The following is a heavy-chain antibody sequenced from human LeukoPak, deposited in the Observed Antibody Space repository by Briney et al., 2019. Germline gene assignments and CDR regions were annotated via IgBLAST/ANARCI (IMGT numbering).Heavy chain of an antibody. D-gene: IGHD3-10*01. V-gene: IGHV3-9*01. J-gene: IGHJ4*02. CDR1: GFTFDDYA. Sequence: GGSLRLSCAASGFTFDDYAMYWVRQAPGKGLEWVSGISWNSGIIGYADSVKGRFTISRDNSKNTLYLQMNSLRAEDTAVYYCAKVTYGSGTYGAFDSWGQGTLVTVSS. CDR2: ISWNSGII. CDR3: AKVTYGSGTYGAFDS.